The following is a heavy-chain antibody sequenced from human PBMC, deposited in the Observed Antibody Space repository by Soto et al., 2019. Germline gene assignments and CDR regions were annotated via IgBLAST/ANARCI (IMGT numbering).Heavy chain of an antibody. CDR1: GDSITSSPYY. V-gene: IGHV4-30-4*01. Sequence: QVQLQESGPGLVKPSQTLSVTCTVSGDSITSSPYYWSWVRQLPGRGLEWIGYIYFRGNSYYNPSLKSRVTISLDRSKNQFSLELNSVTAADTAVYYCARSGGSNSWYGVFDFWGQGTLANVSS. D-gene: IGHD2-15*01. J-gene: IGHJ4*02. CDR2: IYFRGNS. CDR3: ARSGGSNSWYGVFDF.